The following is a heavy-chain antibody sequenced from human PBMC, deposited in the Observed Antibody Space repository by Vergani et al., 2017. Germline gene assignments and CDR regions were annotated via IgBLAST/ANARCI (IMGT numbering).Heavy chain of an antibody. CDR2: IYHSGGA. J-gene: IGHJ6*03. CDR3: ARASLRALVGYYYYMDV. V-gene: IGHV4-39*01. CDR1: GGSITSSSYY. D-gene: IGHD3-16*02. Sequence: QLHLQESGPGLVKPSETLSLTCTVSGGSITSSSYYWGWIRQPPGKGLEWIGNIYHSGGAYYNPSLKGRVTISVDTSKNQFSLEVTSVTAADTAVYFCARASLRALVGYYYYMDVWGKGKTVVVSS.